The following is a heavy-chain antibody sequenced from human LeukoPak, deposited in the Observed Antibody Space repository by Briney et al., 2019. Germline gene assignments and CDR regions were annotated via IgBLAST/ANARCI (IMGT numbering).Heavy chain of an antibody. CDR2: ISGSGGST. D-gene: IGHD5-12*01. CDR3: AGAYSAYDPFDY. CDR1: GFTFSSYA. V-gene: IGHV3-23*01. Sequence: GGSLRLSCAASGFTFSSYAMSWVRQAPGKGLEWVSAISGSGGSTYYADSVKGRFTISRDNSKNTVHLQMNSLRVEDTAIYFCAGAYSAYDPFDYWGQGILVTVSS. J-gene: IGHJ4*02.